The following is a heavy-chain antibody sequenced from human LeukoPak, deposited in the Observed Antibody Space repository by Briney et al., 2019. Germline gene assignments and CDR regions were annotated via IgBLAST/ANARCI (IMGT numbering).Heavy chain of an antibody. CDR3: AKIPARNYGDDY. J-gene: IGHJ4*02. V-gene: IGHV3-9*01. Sequence: TGGSLRLSCAVSGFTFDDYAMHWVRQVPGKGLEWVSGINWNSDSIGYADSVKGRFTTSRDNAKNSLYLQMNSLRAEDTAVYYCAKIPARNYGDDYWGQGTLVTVSS. CDR1: GFTFDDYA. CDR2: INWNSDSI. D-gene: IGHD1-7*01.